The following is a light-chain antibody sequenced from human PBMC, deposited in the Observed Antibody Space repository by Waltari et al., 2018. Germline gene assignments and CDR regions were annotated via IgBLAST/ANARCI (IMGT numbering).Light chain of an antibody. CDR1: QSVSRA. CDR3: QHYLRLPVT. CDR2: GAS. J-gene: IGKJ1*01. Sequence: EIVSTQSPGTLSLSLGARATVSCRASQSVSRALAWYQQKPGQAPRLLIYGASTRATGIPDRFSGSGSGTDFSLTISRLEPDDFAVYYCQHYLRLPVTFGQGTTVEI. V-gene: IGKV3-20*01.